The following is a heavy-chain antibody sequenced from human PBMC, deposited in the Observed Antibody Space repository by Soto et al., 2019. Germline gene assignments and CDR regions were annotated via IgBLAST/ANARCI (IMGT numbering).Heavy chain of an antibody. V-gene: IGHV3-23*01. CDR1: GFTFSTYA. CDR2: ISGSGGRT. CDR3: AKELRDAYNLAYFDY. J-gene: IGHJ4*02. D-gene: IGHD1-1*01. Sequence: EVQLLESGGGWVQSGGSLRVSCAASGFTFSTYAMSWVRQAPGKGPEWVSAISGSGGRTLYADSVKGRFIISRDNSMNTLYLQMNSLRGEDTALYYCAKELRDAYNLAYFDYWGQGTLVTVSS.